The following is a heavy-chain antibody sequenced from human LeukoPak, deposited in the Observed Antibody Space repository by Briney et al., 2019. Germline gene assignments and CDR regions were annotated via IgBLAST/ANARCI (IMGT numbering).Heavy chain of an antibody. J-gene: IGHJ6*03. D-gene: IGHD5-12*01. Sequence: ASVKVSCKASGYTFTSYGISWVRQAPGQGLEWMGWISAYNGNTNYAQKLQGRVTMTTDTSTSTAYMELRSLRSDDTAVYYCARDLGGYDFGTVAYYYYYMDVWGKGTMVTVSS. CDR1: GYTFTSYG. V-gene: IGHV1-18*01. CDR2: ISAYNGNT. CDR3: ARDLGGYDFGTVAYYYYYMDV.